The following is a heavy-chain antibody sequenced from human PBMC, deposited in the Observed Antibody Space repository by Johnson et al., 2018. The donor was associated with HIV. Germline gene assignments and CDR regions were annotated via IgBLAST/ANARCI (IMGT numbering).Heavy chain of an antibody. D-gene: IGHD1-26*01. CDR2: IYSGDTT. J-gene: IGHJ3*02. CDR3: AKDLWGGSYLDVFDI. V-gene: IGHV3-NL1*01. Sequence: QVQLVESGGGVVRPGGSLRLSCAASGFTFDDYGMSWVRQAPGKGLEWVSLIYSGDTTYYADSVKGRFTISRDIFQDTVYLQMNSLRPEDTAVYHCAKDLWGGSYLDVFDIWGRGTMVTVSS. CDR1: GFTFDDYG.